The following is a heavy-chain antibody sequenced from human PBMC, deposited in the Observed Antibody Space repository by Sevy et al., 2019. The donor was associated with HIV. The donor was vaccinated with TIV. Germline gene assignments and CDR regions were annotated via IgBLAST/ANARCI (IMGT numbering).Heavy chain of an antibody. Sequence: GGSLRLSCAASEFTVSSNYMSWVRQAPGKGLEWVSVIYSGGSTYYADSVKGRFTISRDNSKNTLYLQMNSLRAEDTAVYYCASELRWLVYWGQGTLVTVSS. V-gene: IGHV3-53*01. CDR2: IYSGGST. J-gene: IGHJ4*02. D-gene: IGHD4-17*01. CDR1: EFTVSSNY. CDR3: ASELRWLVY.